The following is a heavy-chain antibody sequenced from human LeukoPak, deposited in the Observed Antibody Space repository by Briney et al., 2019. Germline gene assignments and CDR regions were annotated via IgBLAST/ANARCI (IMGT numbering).Heavy chain of an antibody. D-gene: IGHD4-17*01. CDR3: ARETYGRFDY. CDR2: ISSSSTYT. CDR1: GFIVSNTY. J-gene: IGHJ4*02. Sequence: PGGSLRLSCAASGFIVSNTYLSWVRQAPGKGLEWVSYISSSSTYTDYADSVKGRFTISRDNAKNSLYLQMNSLRAEDTAMYYCARETYGRFDYWGQGTLVTVSS. V-gene: IGHV3-11*05.